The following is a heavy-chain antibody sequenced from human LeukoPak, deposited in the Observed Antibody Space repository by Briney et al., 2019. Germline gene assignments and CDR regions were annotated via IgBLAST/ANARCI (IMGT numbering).Heavy chain of an antibody. CDR1: GFTLSSYD. V-gene: IGHV3-13*04. CDR3: ARVAVATSVGAFDI. CDR2: ISTAGDT. D-gene: IGHD5-12*01. J-gene: IGHJ3*02. Sequence: GGSLRLSCAASGFTLSSYDMHWVRHATGKGLEWVSAISTAGDTYYPGSVKGRFTISRENAKNSLYLQMNSLRAGDTAMYYCARVAVATSVGAFDIWGQGTMVTVSS.